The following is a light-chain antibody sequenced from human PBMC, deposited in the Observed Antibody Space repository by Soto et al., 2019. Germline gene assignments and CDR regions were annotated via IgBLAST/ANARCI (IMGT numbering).Light chain of an antibody. CDR2: AAS. CDR3: QHAKSFPVT. Sequence: DIQMTQSPSSLSASVGDRLTIACRASQSIGYYLNWYQQKPGKAPQLLIYAASNLQSGVPSRFSGSGSGTDFTLTITSLQSEDFATYYCQHAKSFPVTFGQGTRLEIK. CDR1: QSIGYY. J-gene: IGKJ5*01. V-gene: IGKV1-39*01.